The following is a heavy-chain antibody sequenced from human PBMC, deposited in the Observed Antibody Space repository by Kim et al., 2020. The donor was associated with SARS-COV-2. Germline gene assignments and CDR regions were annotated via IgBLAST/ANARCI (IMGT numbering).Heavy chain of an antibody. D-gene: IGHD3-10*01. J-gene: IGHJ6*02. V-gene: IGHV1-18*01. Sequence: ASVKVSCKASGYTFTSYGISWVRQAPGQGLEWMGWISAYNGNTNYAQKLQGRVTMTTDTSTSTAYMELRSLRSDDTAVYYCARNYGSETSKRFYYGMDVWGQGTTVTVSS. CDR2: ISAYNGNT. CDR1: GYTFTSYG. CDR3: ARNYGSETSKRFYYGMDV.